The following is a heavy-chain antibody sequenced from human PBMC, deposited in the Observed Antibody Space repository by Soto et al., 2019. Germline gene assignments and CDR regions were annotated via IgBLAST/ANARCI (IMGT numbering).Heavy chain of an antibody. J-gene: IGHJ3*02. CDR1: GGSINSGDVY. CDR2: IYNSERT. Sequence: PSETLSLTCTVSGGSINSGDVYWSLIRQPPGQGLEWIGYIYNSERTYYSPSLRSRVIMSVDTSKNQFSLKLNSVTAADTAVYYCATGSASSTSDAFDIWDRGTVVT. CDR3: ATGSASSTSDAFDI. D-gene: IGHD2-15*01. V-gene: IGHV4-61*08.